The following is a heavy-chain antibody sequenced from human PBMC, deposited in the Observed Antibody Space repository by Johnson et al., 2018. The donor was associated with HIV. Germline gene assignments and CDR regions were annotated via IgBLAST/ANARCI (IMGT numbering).Heavy chain of an antibody. V-gene: IGHV3-11*04. CDR2: ISYSGSPI. D-gene: IGHD1-1*01. J-gene: IGHJ3*02. CDR3: ARDRGNWAWVAFDI. Sequence: QVQLVESGGGLVKPGGSLRLSCAASGFTFSNAWMSWVRQAPGKGLEWVSYISYSGSPIYYADSVKGRFTISRDNAKNSLYLQMNSLRAEDTAVYYCARDRGNWAWVAFDIWGQGTMVTVSS. CDR1: GFTFSNAW.